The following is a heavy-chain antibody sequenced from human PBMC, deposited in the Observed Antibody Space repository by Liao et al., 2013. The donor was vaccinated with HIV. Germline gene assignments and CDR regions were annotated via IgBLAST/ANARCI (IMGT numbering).Heavy chain of an antibody. J-gene: IGHJ4*02. CDR3: ARVTLFATAFDS. D-gene: IGHD3-3*01. CDR2: IYTSGST. Sequence: QVQLQESGPGLVKPSQTLSLTCTVSGGSISSGSYYWSWIRQPAGKGLEWIGRIYTSGSTNYNPSLKSRVTISLDTSKNEFSLKLTSVLPADTAVYYCARVTLFATAFDSWGQGTLVTVSS. V-gene: IGHV4-61*02. CDR1: GGSISSGSYY.